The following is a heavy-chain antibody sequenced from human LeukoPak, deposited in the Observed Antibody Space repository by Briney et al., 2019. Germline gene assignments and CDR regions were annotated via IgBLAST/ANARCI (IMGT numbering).Heavy chain of an antibody. J-gene: IGHJ4*02. Sequence: GGSLRLSCEASGVTFSNYTMSWVRQAPGKGLEWVSGISGSGGSTYYADSVKGHFTISRDNSKNTLYLQMNSLRAEDTAIYYCAKDLIAYSYGYAGRSNFDYWGQGTLVTVSS. CDR2: ISGSGGST. CDR1: GVTFSNYT. V-gene: IGHV3-23*01. D-gene: IGHD5-18*01. CDR3: AKDLIAYSYGYAGRSNFDY.